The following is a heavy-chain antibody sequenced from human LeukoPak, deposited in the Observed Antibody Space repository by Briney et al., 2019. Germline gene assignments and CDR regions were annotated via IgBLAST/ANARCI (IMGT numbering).Heavy chain of an antibody. CDR3: ARARYGGNSEGYFDL. CDR2: IYYSGST. V-gene: IGHV4-59*01. Sequence: SETLSLTCAASGASISSYYWSWIRRPPGKGLEWIAFIYYSGSTKYNPSLKSRVTISVDTSKNQFSLKLSSVTAADTAVYYCARARYGGNSEGYFDLWGRGTLVTVSS. CDR1: GASISSYY. J-gene: IGHJ2*01. D-gene: IGHD4-23*01.